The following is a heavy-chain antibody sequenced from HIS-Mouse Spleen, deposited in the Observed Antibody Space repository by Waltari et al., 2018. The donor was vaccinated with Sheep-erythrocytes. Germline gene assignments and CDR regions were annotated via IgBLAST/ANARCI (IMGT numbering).Heavy chain of an antibody. CDR1: GFTFMSYA. Sequence: QVQLVESGGGVVQPGRSRRLSCAASGFTFMSYAMHWCRQAPGKGLEWVAVISYDGSNKYYADSVKGRFTISRDNSKNTLYLQMNSLRAEDTAVYYCARARTSSSSAFDYWGQGTLVTVSS. D-gene: IGHD6-6*01. CDR2: ISYDGSNK. CDR3: ARARTSSSSAFDY. V-gene: IGHV3-30*04. J-gene: IGHJ4*02.